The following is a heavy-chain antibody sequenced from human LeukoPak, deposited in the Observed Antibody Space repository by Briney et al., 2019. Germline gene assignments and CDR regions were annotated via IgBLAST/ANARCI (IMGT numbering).Heavy chain of an antibody. CDR1: GYTFSEYS. D-gene: IGHD3-10*01. Sequence: GASVKVSCKVSGYTFSEYSMNWVRQAPGKGLEWMGGFDADDGDTNYAQKFQGRVTMTEDTSTDTVYMELSSLRAEDTAVYYCATVTGPGGSGSGFDYWGQGTLVTVSS. V-gene: IGHV1-24*01. CDR2: FDADDGDT. J-gene: IGHJ4*02. CDR3: ATVTGPGGSGSGFDY.